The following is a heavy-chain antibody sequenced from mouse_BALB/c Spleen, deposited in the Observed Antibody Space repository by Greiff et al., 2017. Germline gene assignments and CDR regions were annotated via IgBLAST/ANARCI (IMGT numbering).Heavy chain of an antibody. D-gene: IGHD1-1*01. V-gene: IGHV5-6-5*01. CDR1: GFTFSSYA. CDR2: ISSGGST. Sequence: EVQRVESGGGLVKPGGSLKLSCAASGFTFSSYAMSWVRQTPEKRLEWVASISSGGSTYYPDSVKGRFTISRDNARNILYLQMSSLRSEDTAMYYCARDYYGSSYGNAMDYWGQGTSVTVSS. J-gene: IGHJ4*01. CDR3: ARDYYGSSYGNAMDY.